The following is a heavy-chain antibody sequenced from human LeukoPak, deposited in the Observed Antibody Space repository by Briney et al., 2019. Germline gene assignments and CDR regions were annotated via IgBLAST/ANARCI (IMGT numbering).Heavy chain of an antibody. CDR1: GFTFSSHG. CDR3: AKVLVGTTCFEY. CDR2: ISGSGGST. Sequence: GGSLRLSCAASGFTFSSHGMSWVRQAPGKGLEWVSAISGSGGSTYYADSVKGRFTMSRDNSKNTLYLQMNSLRAEDTPVYYCAKVLVGTTCFEYWGQGTLVTVSS. V-gene: IGHV3-23*01. D-gene: IGHD1-7*01. J-gene: IGHJ4*02.